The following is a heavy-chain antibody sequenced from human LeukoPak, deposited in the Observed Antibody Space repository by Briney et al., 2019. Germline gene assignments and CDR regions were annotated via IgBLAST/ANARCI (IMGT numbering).Heavy chain of an antibody. J-gene: IGHJ4*02. CDR2: VYYSGST. CDR3: ARGINFYDGSGYPTPYFDY. CDR1: GDSISSYY. D-gene: IGHD3-22*01. Sequence: SETLSLTCTVSGDSISSYYWSWIRQPPGKGLKWIGYVYYSGSTKYKPSLKSRVTISVDTSKNQFSLKLTSVTAADTAVYYCARGINFYDGSGYPTPYFDYWGQGTLVTVSS. V-gene: IGHV4-59*08.